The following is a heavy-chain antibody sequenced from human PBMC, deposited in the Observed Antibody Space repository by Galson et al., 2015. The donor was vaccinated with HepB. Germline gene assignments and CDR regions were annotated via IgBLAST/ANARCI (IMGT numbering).Heavy chain of an antibody. V-gene: IGHV4-38-2*02. Sequence: CTVSGYSISSGYYWGWIRQPPGKGLEWIGSIYHSGSTYYNPSLKSRVTISVDTSKNQFSLKLSSVTAADTAVYYCARGALAYSSGYYYPAWFDPWGQGTLVTVSS. CDR3: ARGALAYSSGYYYPAWFDP. CDR1: GYSISSGYY. CDR2: IYHSGST. D-gene: IGHD3-22*01. J-gene: IGHJ5*02.